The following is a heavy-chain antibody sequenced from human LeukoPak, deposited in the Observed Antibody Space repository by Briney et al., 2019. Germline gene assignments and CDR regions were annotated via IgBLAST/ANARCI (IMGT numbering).Heavy chain of an antibody. CDR1: GYTFTGYY. V-gene: IGHV1-2*02. Sequence: ASVKVSCKASGYTFTGYYMHWVRQAPGQGLEWMGWIIPNSGGTNYAQKFQGRVTMTRDTSISTAYMELSRLRSDDTAVYYCARDFRSRVVVAANYWGQGTLVTVSS. CDR3: ARDFRSRVVVAANY. CDR2: IIPNSGGT. D-gene: IGHD2-15*01. J-gene: IGHJ4*02.